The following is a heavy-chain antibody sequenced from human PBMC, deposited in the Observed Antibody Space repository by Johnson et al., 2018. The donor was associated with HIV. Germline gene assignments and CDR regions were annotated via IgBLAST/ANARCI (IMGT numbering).Heavy chain of an antibody. Sequence: VQLVESGGGLVQPGGSLRLSCAASGFTFSSYAMSWVRQAPGKGLEWVGRIKSKTDGGTTDYAAPVKGRFTISRDNSKNTLYLQMNSLRAEDTAVYYCAREVDYAVNTQHLDAFDIWGQGTMVTVSS. V-gene: IGHV3-15*01. CDR1: GFTFSSYA. J-gene: IGHJ3*02. CDR3: AREVDYAVNTQHLDAFDI. D-gene: IGHD4-17*01. CDR2: IKSKTDGGTT.